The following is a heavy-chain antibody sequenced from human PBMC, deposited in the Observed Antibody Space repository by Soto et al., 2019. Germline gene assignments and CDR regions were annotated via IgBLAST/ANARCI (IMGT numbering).Heavy chain of an antibody. V-gene: IGHV2-70*01. D-gene: IGHD3-3*01. CDR2: IDWNDDK. CDR3: ARARASAPGYYYGMDV. Sequence: SGPTLVNPTQPLTLTCTFSGFSVSTSGMCVTWTRQSPGKALEWLALIDWNDDKYYNTSLKTRLTISKDTSKNQVVLTMTNMDPVDTAAYYCARARASAPGYYYGMDVWGQGTTVTVSS. CDR1: GFSVSTSGMC. J-gene: IGHJ6*02.